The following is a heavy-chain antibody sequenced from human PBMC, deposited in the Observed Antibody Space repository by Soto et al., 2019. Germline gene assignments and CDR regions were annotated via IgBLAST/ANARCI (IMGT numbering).Heavy chain of an antibody. CDR2: IIPIFGTA. CDR3: ASALVPAADGELWYGEHFDY. Sequence: QVQLVQSGAEVKKPGSSVKVSCKASGGTFSSYAISWVRQAPGQGLEWMGGIIPIFGTANYAQKFQGRVTITADEXASTAYMELSSLRSEDTAVYYCASALVPAADGELWYGEHFDYWGQGTLVTVSS. CDR1: GGTFSSYA. J-gene: IGHJ4*02. D-gene: IGHD2-2*01. V-gene: IGHV1-69*12.